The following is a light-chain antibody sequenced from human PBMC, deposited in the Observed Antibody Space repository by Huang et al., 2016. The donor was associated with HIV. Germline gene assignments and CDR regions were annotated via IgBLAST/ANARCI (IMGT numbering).Light chain of an antibody. Sequence: EIVMTQSPATLSVSPGERATRSCRASQSVSSNLAWYQQKPGQAPRLLIYGASTRATGSPARFSGSGSGTECTLTISSLQSEDFAVYYCQQYNNWPRTFGQGTKVEIK. J-gene: IGKJ1*01. CDR1: QSVSSN. V-gene: IGKV3-15*01. CDR3: QQYNNWPRT. CDR2: GAS.